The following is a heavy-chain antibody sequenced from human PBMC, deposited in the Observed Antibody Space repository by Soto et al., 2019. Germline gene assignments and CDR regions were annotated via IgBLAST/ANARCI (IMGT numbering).Heavy chain of an antibody. Sequence: QVQLVQSGAEVKNPGASVKVSCKASGYTFSYYAIHWMRQAPGQRLEWMGWFNAGTNNIKYSQRFEGRVTFTNDTSASTADMELSSLTSGDTAVYYCARNSGSYPNWFDPWGQGTLVTVSS. V-gene: IGHV1-3*01. CDR3: ARNSGSYPNWFDP. J-gene: IGHJ5*02. CDR1: GYTFSYYA. D-gene: IGHD1-26*01. CDR2: FNAGTNNI.